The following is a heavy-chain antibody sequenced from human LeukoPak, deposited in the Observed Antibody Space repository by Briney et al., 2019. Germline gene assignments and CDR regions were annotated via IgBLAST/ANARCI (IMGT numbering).Heavy chain of an antibody. CDR1: GYTLPSYN. CDR2: INPSGGST. D-gene: IGHD6-13*01. Sequence: GASVKVSCKASGYTLPSYNMNWVGQAPGQGLEGMGKINPSGGSTSYAQKFQGRVTMTRDTSTSTVYMELSSLRSEDTAVYYCARPIAAAGLFDYWGQGTLVTVSS. J-gene: IGHJ4*02. V-gene: IGHV1-46*01. CDR3: ARPIAAAGLFDY.